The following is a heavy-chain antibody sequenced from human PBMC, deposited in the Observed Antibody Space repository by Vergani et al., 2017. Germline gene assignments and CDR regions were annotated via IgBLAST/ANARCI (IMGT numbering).Heavy chain of an antibody. D-gene: IGHD3-10*01. CDR2: IYYSGST. V-gene: IGHV4-59*08. CDR1: GGSISSYY. Sequence: QVQLQESGPGLVKPSETLSLTCTVSGGSISSYYWSWIRQPPGKGLEWIGYIYYSGSTNYNPSLKSRVTISVDTSKNQFSLKLSSVTAADTAVYYCARNTIGVRGSYGMDVWGQGTTVTVSS. CDR3: ARNTIGVRGSYGMDV. J-gene: IGHJ6*02.